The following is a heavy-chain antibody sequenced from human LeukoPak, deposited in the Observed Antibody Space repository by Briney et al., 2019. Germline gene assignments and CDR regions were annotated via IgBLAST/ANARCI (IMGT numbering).Heavy chain of an antibody. V-gene: IGHV3-7*01. CDR2: IQQDGSEK. D-gene: IGHD1-26*01. J-gene: IGHJ4*02. CDR3: AGAAGWEQAY. CDR1: GFTFTSYW. Sequence: GGTLRLSCAASGFTFTSYWMTWVRQAPGKGLEWVANIQQDGSEKNYVDSAKGRFTISRDNTKNSLYLQMNSLRAEDTAVYYCAGAAGWEQAYWGQGTQVTVSS.